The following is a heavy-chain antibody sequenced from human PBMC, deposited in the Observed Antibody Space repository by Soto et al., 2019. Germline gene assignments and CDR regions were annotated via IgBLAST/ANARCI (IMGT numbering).Heavy chain of an antibody. Sequence: QVQLVESGGGVVQPGRSLRLSCAASGFTFSSYAMHWVRQAPGKGLEWVAVISYDGSNKYYADSVKGRFTISRDNSKNTPYLKMNSLRAEETAVYYCASVARFLEWLLYSYYYSGKDVWGQGTTVTVS. D-gene: IGHD3-3*01. CDR2: ISYDGSNK. V-gene: IGHV3-30-3*01. CDR1: GFTFSSYA. J-gene: IGHJ6*02. CDR3: ASVARFLEWLLYSYYYSGKDV.